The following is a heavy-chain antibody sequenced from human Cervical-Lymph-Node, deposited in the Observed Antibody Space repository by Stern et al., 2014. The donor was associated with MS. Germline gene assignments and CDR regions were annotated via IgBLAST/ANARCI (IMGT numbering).Heavy chain of an antibody. CDR3: GRGLPTALSPNWIDP. J-gene: IGHJ5*02. CDR1: GYTFTTYY. Sequence: QVQLVQSGAEVKKPGASVKVSCKASGYTFTTYYMHWVRQAPGRGLEWMGIFSPSGGGTTYAPKFQGRVTMTGDSSTTTVYMELTSLRSDDTAVYYCGRGLPTALSPNWIDPWGPGTLVTVSS. CDR2: FSPSGGGT. V-gene: IGHV1-46*01.